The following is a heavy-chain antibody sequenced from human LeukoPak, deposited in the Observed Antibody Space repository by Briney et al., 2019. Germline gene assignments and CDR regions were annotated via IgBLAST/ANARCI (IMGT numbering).Heavy chain of an antibody. CDR3: ARESFGSGPEAIDY. D-gene: IGHD1-26*01. Sequence: SVKVSCKASGGTFSSYAISWVRQAPGQGLEWMGRIIPILGIANYAQKFQGGVTITADKSTSTAYMELSSLRSEDTAVYYCARESFGSGPEAIDYWGQGTLVTVSS. J-gene: IGHJ4*02. CDR1: GGTFSSYA. CDR2: IIPILGIA. V-gene: IGHV1-69*04.